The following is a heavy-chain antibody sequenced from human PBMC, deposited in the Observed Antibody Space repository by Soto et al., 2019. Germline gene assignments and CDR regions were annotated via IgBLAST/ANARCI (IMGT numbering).Heavy chain of an antibody. D-gene: IGHD1-1*01. CDR3: ARGPTGNFFDY. CDR2: VTPFNGNT. J-gene: IGHJ4*02. V-gene: IGHV1-18*01. CDR1: GYTFTHYG. Sequence: ASVKVSFKPSGYTFTHYGINWMRQVPGQGLEWMGWVTPFNGNTKYAQKFHGRVTMTTDTSTSTVYMELRSLRSDDTALYYCARGPTGNFFDYWGPGSLVTVSS.